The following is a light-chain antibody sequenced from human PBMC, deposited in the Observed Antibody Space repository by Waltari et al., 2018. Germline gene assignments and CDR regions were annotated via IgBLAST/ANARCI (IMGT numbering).Light chain of an antibody. V-gene: IGLV3-19*01. J-gene: IGLJ3*02. CDR2: GKN. CDR3: NSRDSSGNPREV. Sequence: SSELTQDPAVSVALGQTVRITCQGDSLRSYYASWYQQKPGQAPVLVIYGKNNRPAGIPDRFSGSSSGNTASLTITGAQAEDEADYYCNSRDSSGNPREVFGGGTKLTVL. CDR1: SLRSYY.